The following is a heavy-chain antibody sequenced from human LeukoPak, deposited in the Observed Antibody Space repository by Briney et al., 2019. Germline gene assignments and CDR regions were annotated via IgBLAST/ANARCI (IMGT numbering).Heavy chain of an antibody. D-gene: IGHD3-10*01. CDR3: ARLSMVRGVIKVRDY. J-gene: IGHJ4*02. CDR1: GGSISSSSYY. CDR2: INHSGST. Sequence: PSETLSLTCTVSGGSISSSSYYWSWIRQPPGKGLEWIGEINHSGSTNYNPSLKSRVTISVDTSKNQFSLKLSSVTAADTAVYYCARLSMVRGVIKVRDYWGQGTLVTVSS. V-gene: IGHV4-39*07.